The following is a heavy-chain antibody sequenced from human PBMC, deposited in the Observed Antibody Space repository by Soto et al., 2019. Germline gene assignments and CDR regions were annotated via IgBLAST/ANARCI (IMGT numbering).Heavy chain of an antibody. J-gene: IGHJ4*02. D-gene: IGHD2-8*01. CDR3: ARGGVRPRMGFDY. Sequence: QVQLVESGGGVVQPGRSLRLSCAASGFTFSSYGMHWVRQAPGKGLEWVAVIWYDGSNKYYADSVKGRFTISRDNSKNTLYLQMNSLRAEDTAVYYCARGGVRPRMGFDYWGQGTLVTVSS. CDR1: GFTFSSYG. V-gene: IGHV3-33*01. CDR2: IWYDGSNK.